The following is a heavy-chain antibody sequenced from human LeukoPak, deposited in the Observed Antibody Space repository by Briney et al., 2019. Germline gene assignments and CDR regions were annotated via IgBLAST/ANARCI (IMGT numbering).Heavy chain of an antibody. CDR1: GFTFSSYS. V-gene: IGHV3-21*01. Sequence: PGGSLRLSCAASGFTFSSYSMNWVRQAPGKGLEWVSSISSSSSYIYYADSVKGRFTISRDNAKNSLYLQMNSPRAEDTAVYYCARGIGSYVPSVFDYWGQGTLVTASS. D-gene: IGHD1-26*01. CDR3: ARGIGSYVPSVFDY. CDR2: ISSSSSYI. J-gene: IGHJ4*02.